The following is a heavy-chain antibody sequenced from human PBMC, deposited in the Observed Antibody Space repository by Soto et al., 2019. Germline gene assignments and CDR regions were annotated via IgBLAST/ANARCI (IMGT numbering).Heavy chain of an antibody. V-gene: IGHV4-34*01. Sequence: KPSETLSLTCAVYGGSFSGYYWSWIRQPPGKGLEWIGEINHSGSTNYNPSLKSRVTISVDTSKNQFSLKLSSVTAADTAVYYCARVRIAAPAYWFDPWGQGTLVTVSS. D-gene: IGHD6-6*01. CDR2: INHSGST. CDR3: ARVRIAAPAYWFDP. J-gene: IGHJ5*02. CDR1: GGSFSGYY.